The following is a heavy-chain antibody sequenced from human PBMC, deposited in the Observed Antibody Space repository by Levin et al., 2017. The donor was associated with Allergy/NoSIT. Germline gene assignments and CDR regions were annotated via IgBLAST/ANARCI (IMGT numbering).Heavy chain of an antibody. V-gene: IGHV3-74*01. CDR3: AGDRQRSWYFDL. J-gene: IGHJ2*01. CDR1: ELTFTTHW. D-gene: IGHD4-17*01. Sequence: PGGSLRLSCAASELTFTTHWMHWVRQTPGKGLVWVSRINLDGSSTSYADSVKGRFTTSRDNAKNTLYLQMNNLRVEDTAIYYCAGDRQRSWYFDLWGRGTLVTVSS. CDR2: INLDGSST.